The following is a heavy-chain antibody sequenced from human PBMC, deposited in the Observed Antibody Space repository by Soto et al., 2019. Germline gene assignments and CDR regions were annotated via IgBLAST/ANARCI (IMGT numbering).Heavy chain of an antibody. CDR3: AKGNRWPADYGDYEGYYFDY. J-gene: IGHJ4*02. D-gene: IGHD4-17*01. CDR2: ISGSGGST. CDR1: GFTFSSYA. V-gene: IGHV3-23*01. Sequence: GGSLRLSCAASGFTFSSYAMSWVRQAPGKGLEWVSAISGSGGSTYYADSVKGRFTISRDNSKNTLYLQMNSLRAEDTAVYYCAKGNRWPADYGDYEGYYFDYWGQGTLVTVSS.